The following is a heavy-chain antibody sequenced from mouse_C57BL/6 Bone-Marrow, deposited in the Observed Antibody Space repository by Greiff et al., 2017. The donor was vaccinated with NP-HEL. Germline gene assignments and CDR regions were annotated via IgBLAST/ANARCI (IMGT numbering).Heavy chain of an antibody. Sequence: VQLKESGPELVKPGASVKIPCKASGYTFTDYNMDWVKQSHGKSLEWIGDINPNNGGTIYNQKFKGKATLTVDKSSSTAYMELRSLTSEDTAVYYCARRIYDGYYWYFDVWGTGTTVTVSS. V-gene: IGHV1-18*01. CDR1: GYTFTDYN. CDR3: ARRIYDGYYWYFDV. D-gene: IGHD2-3*01. J-gene: IGHJ1*03. CDR2: INPNNGGT.